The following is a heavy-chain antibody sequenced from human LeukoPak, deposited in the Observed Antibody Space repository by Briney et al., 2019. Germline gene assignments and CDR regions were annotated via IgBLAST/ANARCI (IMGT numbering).Heavy chain of an antibody. Sequence: GGSLRLSCAASGFTFNSYAMHWVRQAPGKGREGVANIQQDGSERYYVDSVKGRFTISRDNAKNSLYLQMNSRRAEDTAVYYCARNPPRYFDWGQGTLVTVS. CDR2: IQQDGSER. V-gene: IGHV3-7*05. D-gene: IGHD1-26*01. CDR1: GFTFNSYA. J-gene: IGHJ4*02. CDR3: ARNPPRYFD.